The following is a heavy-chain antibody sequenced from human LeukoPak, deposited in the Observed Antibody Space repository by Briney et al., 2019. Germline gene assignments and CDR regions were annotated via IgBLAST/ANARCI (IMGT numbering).Heavy chain of an antibody. J-gene: IGHJ6*02. D-gene: IGHD1-7*01. V-gene: IGHV1-2*02. CDR3: AREQTIRPVHYGMDV. CDR2: INPNSGGT. Sequence: GASVKVSCKASGYTFTGCYMHWVRQAPGQGLEWMGWINPNSGGTNYAQKFQGRVTMTRDTSISTAYMELSRLRSDDTAVYYCAREQTIRPVHYGMDVWGQGTTVTVSS. CDR1: GYTFTGCY.